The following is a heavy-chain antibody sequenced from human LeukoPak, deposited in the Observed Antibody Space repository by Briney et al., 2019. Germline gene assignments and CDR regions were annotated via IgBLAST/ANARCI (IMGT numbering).Heavy chain of an antibody. Sequence: SETLSLTXTVSGGSISSSNYYWGWIRQPPGKGLKWIGSIYYSGSTYYNPSLKSRVTISADTSKNQFSLKLSSVTAADTAVYYCARQHLNYDFWSGYYGRMDAFDIWGQGTMVTVSS. D-gene: IGHD3-3*01. V-gene: IGHV4-39*01. CDR2: IYYSGST. CDR3: ARQHLNYDFWSGYYGRMDAFDI. J-gene: IGHJ3*02. CDR1: GGSISSSNYY.